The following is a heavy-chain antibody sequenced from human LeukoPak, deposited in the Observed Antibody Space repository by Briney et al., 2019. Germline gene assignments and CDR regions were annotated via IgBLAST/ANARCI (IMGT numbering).Heavy chain of an antibody. CDR3: ARTSLSACDY. CDR1: GYTFTMFG. CDR2: TNVGNGNT. D-gene: IGHD3-16*02. V-gene: IGHV1-3*01. J-gene: IGHJ4*02. Sequence: ASVKVSCKASGYTFTMFGIHWVRQAPGQRPEWMGWTNVGNGNTKYSQKFQDRVTIARETSASTAYMELNSLTFEDTAVYYCARTSLSACDYWGQGALVTVSS.